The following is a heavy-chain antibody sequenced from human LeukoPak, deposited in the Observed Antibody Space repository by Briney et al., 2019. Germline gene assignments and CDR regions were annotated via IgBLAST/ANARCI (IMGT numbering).Heavy chain of an antibody. CDR3: ARDQYYYYGMDV. V-gene: IGHV3-33*01. CDR1: GFTFSSYG. J-gene: IGHJ6*02. CDR2: IWYDGSNK. Sequence: GGSLRLSCAASGFTFSSYGMHWVRQAPGKGLEWVAVIWYDGSNKYYADSVKGRFTISRDNSKNTLYLQMNSLRAEDTAVYYCARDQYYYYGMDVWGQGTTVTVSS.